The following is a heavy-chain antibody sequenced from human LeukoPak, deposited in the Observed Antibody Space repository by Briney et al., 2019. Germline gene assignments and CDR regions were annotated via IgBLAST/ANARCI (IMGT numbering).Heavy chain of an antibody. D-gene: IGHD2-21*01. J-gene: IGHJ4*02. CDR1: GGSISSSSYY. V-gene: IGHV4-39*01. Sequence: SETLSLTCTVSGGSISSSSYYWGWIPQPPGKGLEWIGCIYYSGSTYINPSLKSRVTISVDTSKNQFSLKLSSVTGAGAVVYYCARHEAVVVVSATPAVCFDYWGQGTLVIVSS. CDR2: IYYSGST. CDR3: ARHEAVVVVSATPAVCFDY.